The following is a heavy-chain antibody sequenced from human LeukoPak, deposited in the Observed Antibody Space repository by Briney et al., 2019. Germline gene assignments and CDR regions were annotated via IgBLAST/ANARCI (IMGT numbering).Heavy chain of an antibody. V-gene: IGHV4-59*01. CDR1: GGSISSYY. D-gene: IGHD3-16*02. J-gene: IGHJ4*02. Sequence: SETLSLTCTVSGGSISSYYWSWIRQPPGKGLEWIAYIYYSGSTNYNPSLKSRVTISVDTCKNQFSLKLSSVTAADTAVYYCARYVWGSYPTFEDYWGQGTLVTVSS. CDR2: IYYSGST. CDR3: ARYVWGSYPTFEDY.